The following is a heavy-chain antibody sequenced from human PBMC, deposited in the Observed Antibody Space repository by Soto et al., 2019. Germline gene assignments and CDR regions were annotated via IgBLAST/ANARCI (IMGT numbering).Heavy chain of an antibody. D-gene: IGHD6-19*01. CDR2: TDYSGNT. CDR1: SDSISSYY. V-gene: IGHV4-59*08. J-gene: IGHJ4*02. CDR3: ARAVGDPLYYLDY. Sequence: QVQLQESGPGLVRPSETLSLTGTVSSDSISSYYWIWIRQSPGKGLEWIGYTDYSGNTNYNPSLKSRGTISGDTSKNQFSLRLSSVTAADTAVYYCARAVGDPLYYLDYWGQGTLVTVSS.